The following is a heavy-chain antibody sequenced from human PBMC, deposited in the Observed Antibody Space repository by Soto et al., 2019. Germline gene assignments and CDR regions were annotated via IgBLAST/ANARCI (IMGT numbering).Heavy chain of an antibody. CDR3: AKDLGHGGRGAFDI. CDR2: ISYDGSNK. V-gene: IGHV3-30*18. Sequence: QVQLVESGGGVVQPGRSLRLSCAASGFTFSSYGMQWVRQAPGKGLELVALISYDGSNKYYADSVKGRFTISRDNSKNTLYLQMNSLRTEDTAVYYCAKDLGHGGRGAFDIWGQGTMVTVSS. D-gene: IGHD7-27*01. CDR1: GFTFSSYG. J-gene: IGHJ3*02.